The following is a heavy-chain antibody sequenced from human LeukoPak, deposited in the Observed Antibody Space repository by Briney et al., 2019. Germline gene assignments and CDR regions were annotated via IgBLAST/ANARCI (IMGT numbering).Heavy chain of an antibody. CDR1: GFTFSSYA. CDR2: ISYHGSNK. D-gene: IGHD3-22*01. CDR3: ARAHYYDSGNDY. J-gene: IGHJ4*02. Sequence: GGSLRLSCADSGFTFSSYAMAWVRQAPGKGLEWVAVISYHGSNKYYADSVKGRVTISRDNSRNTLYLQMNSLRAEDTAVYYCARAHYYDSGNDYWGQGTLVTVSS. V-gene: IGHV3-30-3*01.